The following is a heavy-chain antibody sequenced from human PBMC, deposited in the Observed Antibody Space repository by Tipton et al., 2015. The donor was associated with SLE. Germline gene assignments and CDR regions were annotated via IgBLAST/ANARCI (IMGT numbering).Heavy chain of an antibody. J-gene: IGHJ4*02. CDR1: GYSFTSYW. V-gene: IGHV5-51*03. Sequence: VQLVQSGAEVKKPGESLKISCKASGYSFTSYWIGWVRQVPGKGPDCMGIIYPDDSDTRYSPSFQGQVTISADKSNRIVSLLWSSLKASDTAMYYCARVAGGYGLGSYYIDFWGQGTLVTVSS. D-gene: IGHD3-10*01. CDR2: IYPDDSDT. CDR3: ARVAGGYGLGSYYIDF.